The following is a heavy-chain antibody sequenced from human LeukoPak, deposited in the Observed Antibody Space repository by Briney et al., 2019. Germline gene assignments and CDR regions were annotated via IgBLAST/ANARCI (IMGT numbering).Heavy chain of an antibody. CDR3: ARGPDYDSSGLDY. CDR2: IIPIFGTA. D-gene: IGHD3-22*01. CDR1: GGTLSSYA. J-gene: IGHJ4*02. V-gene: IGHV1-69*05. Sequence: SVKVSCKASGGTLSSYAISWVRQAPGQGLEWMGRIIPIFGTANYAQKFQGRVTITTDESTSTAYMELSSLRSEDTAVYYCARGPDYDSSGLDYWGQGTLVTVSS.